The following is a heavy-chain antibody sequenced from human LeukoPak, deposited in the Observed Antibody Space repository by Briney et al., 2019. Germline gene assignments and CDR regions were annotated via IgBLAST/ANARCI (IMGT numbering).Heavy chain of an antibody. J-gene: IGHJ4*02. Sequence: SGTLSLTCAVSGGSISSSNWWSWVRQPPGKGLEWIGEIYHSGSTNYNPSLKSRVTISVDKSKNQFSLKLSSVTAADTAVYYCASTMGAWDTSYVSDYWGQGTLVTVSS. CDR1: GGSISSSNW. D-gene: IGHD5-18*01. V-gene: IGHV4-4*02. CDR2: IYHSGST. CDR3: ASTMGAWDTSYVSDY.